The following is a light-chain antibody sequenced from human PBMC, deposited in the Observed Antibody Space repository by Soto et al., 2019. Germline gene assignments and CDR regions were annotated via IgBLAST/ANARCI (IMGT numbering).Light chain of an antibody. CDR1: QSVSSSY. V-gene: IGKV3-20*01. CDR3: QQYGGSPT. J-gene: IGKJ1*01. CDR2: GAS. Sequence: EIVLTQSPGTLSLSPGERATLSCRASQSVSSSYLAWYQQKPGQAPRLLIYGASSRATGLPDRFSGSGSGTDFTLTISTLEPEDFAVYYCQQYGGSPTFGQGNKVEIK.